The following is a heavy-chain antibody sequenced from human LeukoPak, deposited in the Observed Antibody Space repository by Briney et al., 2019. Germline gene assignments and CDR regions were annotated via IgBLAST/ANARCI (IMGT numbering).Heavy chain of an antibody. Sequence: GESLKISCKGSGYTFTSYYMHWVRQAPGQGLEWMGIINPSGGSTSYAQKFQGRVTMTRDTSTSTVYMELSSLRSEDTAVYYCARGYYYDSSGYYTPGDWGQGTLVTVSS. J-gene: IGHJ4*02. D-gene: IGHD3-22*01. CDR2: INPSGGST. V-gene: IGHV1-46*01. CDR3: ARGYYYDSSGYYTPGD. CDR1: GYTFTSYY.